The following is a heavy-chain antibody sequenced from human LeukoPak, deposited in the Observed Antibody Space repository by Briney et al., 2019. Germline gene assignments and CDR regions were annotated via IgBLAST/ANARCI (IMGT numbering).Heavy chain of an antibody. D-gene: IGHD5-18*01. CDR2: IYSGGST. CDR1: GFTVSSNY. V-gene: IGHV3-53*01. J-gene: IGHJ4*02. Sequence: GGSLRLSCAASGFTVSSNYMSWVRQAPGKGLEWVSVIYSGGSTYYAGSVKGRFTISRDNSKNTLYLQMNSLRAEDTAVYYCARAAVDTAMAPSHFDYWGQGTLVTVSS. CDR3: ARAAVDTAMAPSHFDY.